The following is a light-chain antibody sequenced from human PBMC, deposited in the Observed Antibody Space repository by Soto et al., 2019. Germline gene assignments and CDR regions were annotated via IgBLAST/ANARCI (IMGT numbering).Light chain of an antibody. Sequence: QSVLTQPPSVSGAPGQRVTISCTGSSSNIGAGYDVHWYQQLPGTAPKLLIYGNSNRPSGVPDRFSGSKSGTSASLAITGLQAEDEAEYYCQYYDSSLSGSVFCGGTKLTVL. V-gene: IGLV1-40*01. CDR3: QYYDSSLSGSV. CDR2: GNS. J-gene: IGLJ3*02. CDR1: SSNIGAGYD.